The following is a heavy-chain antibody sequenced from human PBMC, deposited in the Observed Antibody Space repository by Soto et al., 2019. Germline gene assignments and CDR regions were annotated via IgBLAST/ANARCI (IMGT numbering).Heavy chain of an antibody. CDR2: ISAYNGFT. D-gene: IGHD4-17*01. Sequence: VELEQSGAEVKEPGASVKVSCKASGYTLRTHGISWVRQAPGQGLEWMGWISAYNGFTRYAQNFQGRVTLTTDTSTNTAYMELRSLRSDDTAVYYCARVTQGTVTSDYWGQGTLVTVSS. CDR3: ARVTQGTVTSDY. CDR1: GYTLRTHG. J-gene: IGHJ4*02. V-gene: IGHV1-18*01.